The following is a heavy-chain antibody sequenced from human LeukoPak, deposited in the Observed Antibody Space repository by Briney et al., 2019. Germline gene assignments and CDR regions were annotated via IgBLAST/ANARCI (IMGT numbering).Heavy chain of an antibody. Sequence: SQTLSLTCTVSGGSISSGDYYWSWIRQPPGKGLEWIGYIYYSGSTYYNPSLKSRVTISVDTSKNQFSLELSSVTAADTAVYYCARGSGYDFWSGYYKFDPWGQGTLVTVSS. J-gene: IGHJ5*02. CDR2: IYYSGST. V-gene: IGHV4-30-4*08. CDR3: ARGSGYDFWSGYYKFDP. CDR1: GGSISSGDYY. D-gene: IGHD3-3*01.